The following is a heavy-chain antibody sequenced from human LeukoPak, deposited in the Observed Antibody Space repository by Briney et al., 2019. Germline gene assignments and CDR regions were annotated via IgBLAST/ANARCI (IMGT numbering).Heavy chain of an antibody. CDR3: ARGIATVPPGY. CDR2: ISSSGSTI. CDR1: GFTFSSYS. D-gene: IGHD4-17*01. Sequence: PGGSLRLSCAASGFTFSSYSMNWVRQAPGKGLEWVSYISSSGSTIYYADSVKGRFTISRDNAKNSLYLQMNSLRAEDTAVYYCARGIATVPPGYWGQGTLVTVSS. J-gene: IGHJ4*02. V-gene: IGHV3-48*04.